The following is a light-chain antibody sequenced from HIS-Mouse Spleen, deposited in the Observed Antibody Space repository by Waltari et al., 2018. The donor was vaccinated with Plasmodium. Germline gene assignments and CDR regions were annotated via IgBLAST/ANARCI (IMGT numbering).Light chain of an antibody. V-gene: IGLV3-10*01. CDR2: EDR. J-gene: IGLJ3*02. CDR1: ALPKNY. CDR3: YSTDSSGNHRV. Sequence: SYELTQPPSVSVSPGQTARITCSGDALPKNYAYWYQQKSGQAPVLGIYEDRKRPSGSPEGVSGASSGTRATLTISGAQVEDEADYYCYSTDSSGNHRVSGGGTKLTVL.